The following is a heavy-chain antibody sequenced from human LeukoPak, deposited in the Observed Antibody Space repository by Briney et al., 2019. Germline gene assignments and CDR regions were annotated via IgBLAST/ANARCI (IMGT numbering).Heavy chain of an antibody. CDR1: GYAFSGYY. Sequence: GASVKVSCKASGYAFSGYYMYWVRQAPGQGLEWMGWINPSNGGTNYAQNFQGRVTMTRDTSISTAYMELSSLTSDDTAVYYCARGPTYYDSSGYRLEYWGQGALVTVSS. CDR3: ARGPTYYDSSGYRLEY. D-gene: IGHD3-22*01. V-gene: IGHV1-2*02. J-gene: IGHJ4*02. CDR2: INPSNGGT.